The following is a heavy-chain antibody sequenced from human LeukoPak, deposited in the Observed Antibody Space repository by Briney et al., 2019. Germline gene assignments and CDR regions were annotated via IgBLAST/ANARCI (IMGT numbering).Heavy chain of an antibody. D-gene: IGHD1-26*01. V-gene: IGHV1-2*06. J-gene: IGHJ4*02. CDR1: GYTFTSYY. CDR2: INPNSGGT. Sequence: ASVKVSCKASGYTFTSYYMHWVRQAPGQGLEWMGRINPNSGGTNYAQKFQGRVTMTRDTSISTAYMELSRLRSDDTAVYYCASPSIVGATTLSYWGQGTLVTVSS. CDR3: ASPSIVGATTLSY.